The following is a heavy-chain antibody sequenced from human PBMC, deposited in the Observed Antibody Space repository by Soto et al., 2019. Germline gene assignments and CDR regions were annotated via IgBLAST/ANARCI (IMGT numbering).Heavy chain of an antibody. D-gene: IGHD2-2*03. CDR3: ARDGYCVSSSCSFLPDV. J-gene: IGHJ6*02. V-gene: IGHV3-11*05. CDR1: GFMFSDYY. CDR2: VSSGSSYR. Sequence: PGGSLRLSCAAPGFMFSDYYMSWIRQAPGKGLEWVSYVSSGSSYRNYADSVRGRFTISRDNAKNSLYLQMNSLRAEDTAIYYCARDGYCVSSSCSFLPDVWGQGTTVTVSS.